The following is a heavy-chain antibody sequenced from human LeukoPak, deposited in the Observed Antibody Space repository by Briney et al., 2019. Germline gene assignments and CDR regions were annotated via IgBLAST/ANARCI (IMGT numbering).Heavy chain of an antibody. CDR2: ITGSSGRT. CDR3: AKDVDATMDPNFDY. Sequence: AGSLRLSCTAYGFTFSRCAMNWVRQAPGKGLEWVSGITGSSGRTYYADSVKGRFTISRDNSKNTMYVQMNSLRVEDTAVYYCAKDVDATMDPNFDYWGQGILVTVAS. V-gene: IGHV3-23*01. J-gene: IGHJ4*02. CDR1: GFTFSRCA. D-gene: IGHD5-18*01.